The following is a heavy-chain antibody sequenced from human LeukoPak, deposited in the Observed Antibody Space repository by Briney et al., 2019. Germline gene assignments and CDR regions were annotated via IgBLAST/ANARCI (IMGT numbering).Heavy chain of an antibody. J-gene: IGHJ4*02. V-gene: IGHV4-34*01. D-gene: IGHD1-14*01. CDR1: GGSFSGYY. Sequence: SETLSLTCAVYGGSFSGYYWSWIRQPPGKGLEWIGEINHSGSTNYNPSLKSRVTISVDTSRNQFSLKLSPVTAADTAVYYCASDSGHWGQGTLVTVSS. CDR3: ASDSGH. CDR2: INHSGST.